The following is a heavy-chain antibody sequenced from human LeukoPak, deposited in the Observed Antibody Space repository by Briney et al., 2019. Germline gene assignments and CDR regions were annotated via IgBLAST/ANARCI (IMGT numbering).Heavy chain of an antibody. J-gene: IGHJ6*03. V-gene: IGHV4-61*02. CDR3: ARETYYYGSGSYQRGYYMDV. D-gene: IGHD3-10*01. CDR1: GGSISSGSYY. Sequence: SQTLSLTCTVSGGSISSGSYYWGWIRQPGGKGLEWIGRIYTSGSTNYNPSLKSRVTISVDTSKNQFSLKLSSVTAADTAVYYCARETYYYGSGSYQRGYYMDVWGKGTTVTVSS. CDR2: IYTSGST.